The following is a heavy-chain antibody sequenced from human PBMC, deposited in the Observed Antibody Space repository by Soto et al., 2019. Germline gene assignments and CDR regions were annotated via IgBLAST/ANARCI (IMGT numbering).Heavy chain of an antibody. CDR1: GGSFSGYY. Sequence: QVQLQQWGAGLLKPSETLSLTCAVYGGSFSGYYWSWIRQPPGKGLEWIGEINHSGSTNYNPSLKSRVTISVETSKNQFSLKLSFVTAADTAVYYCARGFNSYYYGSGIRNYGMDVWGQGTTVTVSS. V-gene: IGHV4-34*01. J-gene: IGHJ6*02. CDR2: INHSGST. D-gene: IGHD3-10*01. CDR3: ARGFNSYYYGSGIRNYGMDV.